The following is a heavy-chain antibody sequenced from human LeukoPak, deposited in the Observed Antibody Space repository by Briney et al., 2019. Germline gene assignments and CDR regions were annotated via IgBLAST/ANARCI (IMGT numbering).Heavy chain of an antibody. CDR1: GFTVSNNY. CDR2: IHGGGST. J-gene: IGHJ6*03. D-gene: IGHD5-24*01. V-gene: IGHV3-53*01. CDR3: ARDRSDGNYYMVV. Sequence: GGSLRLSCAASGFTVSNNYMSWVRQAPGKGLEWVSVIHGGGSTSYADSVKGRFTISRDNSKSTLYLQMNSLRVDDTGVYYCARDRSDGNYYMVVWGKGTTVIVSS.